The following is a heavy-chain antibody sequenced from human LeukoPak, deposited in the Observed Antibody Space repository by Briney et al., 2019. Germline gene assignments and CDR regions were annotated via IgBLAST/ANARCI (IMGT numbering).Heavy chain of an antibody. CDR3: AKGTTVTTHYYYGMDV. V-gene: IGHV3-23*01. Sequence: PGGSLRLSCAASGFTLSTYAMNWVRQAPGKGLEWVSGISAGGGSTYYADSVKGRFTISRDNSKNTLYLQMNSLRAEDTAVYYCAKGTTVTTHYYYGMDVWGQGTTVTVSS. J-gene: IGHJ6*02. CDR2: ISAGGGST. D-gene: IGHD4-11*01. CDR1: GFTLSTYA.